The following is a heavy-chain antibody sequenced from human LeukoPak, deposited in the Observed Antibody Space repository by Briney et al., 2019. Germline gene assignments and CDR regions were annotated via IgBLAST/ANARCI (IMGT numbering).Heavy chain of an antibody. CDR1: GFTFSSYA. CDR3: AKDLLYYYDSSGYYSSLLEDDY. V-gene: IGHV3-23*01. Sequence: GGSLRLSCAASGFTFSSYAMSWVRQAPGKGLEWVLAISGSGGSTYYADSVKGRLTISRDNSKNTLYLQMNSLRAEDTAVYYCAKDLLYYYDSSGYYSSLLEDDYWGQGTLVTVSS. CDR2: ISGSGGST. J-gene: IGHJ4*02. D-gene: IGHD3-22*01.